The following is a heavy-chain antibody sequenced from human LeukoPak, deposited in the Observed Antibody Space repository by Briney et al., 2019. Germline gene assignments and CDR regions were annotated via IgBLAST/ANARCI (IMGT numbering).Heavy chain of an antibody. V-gene: IGHV1-2*02. CDR3: ARDQFPRDSNYNYYMDV. J-gene: IGHJ6*03. CDR1: GYTFTGYY. CDR2: INPNSGGT. Sequence: ASVKVSCKASGYTFTGYYMHWVRQAPGQGLEWMGWINPNSGGTNYAQKFQGRVTMTRDTSISTAYMELSRLRSDDTAVYYCARDQFPRDSNYNYYMDVWGKGTTVTVSS. D-gene: IGHD3/OR15-3a*01.